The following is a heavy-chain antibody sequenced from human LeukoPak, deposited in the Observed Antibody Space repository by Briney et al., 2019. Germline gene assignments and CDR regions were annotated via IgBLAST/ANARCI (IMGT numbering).Heavy chain of an antibody. Sequence: SQTLSLTRTVSGGSISSGDYYWSWIRQPPGKGLEWIGYIYYSGSTYYNPSLKSRVTISVDTSKNQFSLKLSSVTAADTAVYYCARDSYDSSGYYLIDYWGQGTLVTVSS. CDR1: GGSISSGDYY. J-gene: IGHJ4*02. D-gene: IGHD3-22*01. CDR3: ARDSYDSSGYYLIDY. CDR2: IYYSGST. V-gene: IGHV4-30-4*01.